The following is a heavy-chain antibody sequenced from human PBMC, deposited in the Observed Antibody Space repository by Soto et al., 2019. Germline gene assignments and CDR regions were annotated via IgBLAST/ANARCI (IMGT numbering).Heavy chain of an antibody. CDR1: GFTFSDYY. V-gene: IGHV3-11*01. J-gene: IGHJ4*02. CDR3: ARVAYNFGSQAY. CDR2: ISSSSNTL. Sequence: GGSLRLSCAASGFTFSDYYMSWIRQAPGKGLEWVSYISSSSNTLYYADSVKGRFTISRDNAKNSLYLQMNSLRAEDTAVYYCARVAYNFGSQAYRGKGTLVPVSS. D-gene: IGHD5-18*01.